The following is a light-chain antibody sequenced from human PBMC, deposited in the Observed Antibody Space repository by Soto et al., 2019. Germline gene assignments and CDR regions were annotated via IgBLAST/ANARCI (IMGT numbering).Light chain of an antibody. CDR3: QHYDNLHLT. CDR2: DSS. CDR1: QDISNY. Sequence: DIQMTQSPSSLSASVGDRVTITCQASQDISNYLNWYQQKPGKAPKLLIYDSSNLETGVPSRFSGSGSGTDFTFTISSLQPEDIATYYCQHYDNLHLTFGGGTKVDIK. J-gene: IGKJ4*01. V-gene: IGKV1-33*01.